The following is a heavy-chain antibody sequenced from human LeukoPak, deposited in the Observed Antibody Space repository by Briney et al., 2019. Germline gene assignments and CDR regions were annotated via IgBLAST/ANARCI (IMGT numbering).Heavy chain of an antibody. CDR3: ARDGGLNTNFDC. J-gene: IGHJ4*02. CDR1: GFTFRNYW. D-gene: IGHD2-15*01. CDR2: TKPDGSAE. Sequence: GGSLRHSCAASGFTFRNYWMGWVRQAPGKGLEWVANTKPDGSAEYYADSVRGRFTTSRDNANNFLYLQMNSLRAEDTAVYYCARDGGLNTNFDCWGQGTLVTVSS. V-gene: IGHV3-7*01.